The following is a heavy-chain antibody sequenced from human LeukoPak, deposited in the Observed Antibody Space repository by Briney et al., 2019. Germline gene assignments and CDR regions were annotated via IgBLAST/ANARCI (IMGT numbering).Heavy chain of an antibody. D-gene: IGHD5-24*01. CDR2: IYYSGST. CDR1: GGSINNYY. Sequence: SETLSLTCAVSGGSINNYYRGWIRQPPGKGLEWIGYIYYSGSTNYNPSLKSRVTISVDTSKNQFSLKLSSVTAADTAVYYCARESRDGYNILDYWGQGTLVTVSS. CDR3: ARESRDGYNILDY. J-gene: IGHJ4*02. V-gene: IGHV4-59*01.